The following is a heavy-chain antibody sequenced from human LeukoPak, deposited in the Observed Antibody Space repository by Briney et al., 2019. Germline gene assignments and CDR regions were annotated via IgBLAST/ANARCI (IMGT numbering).Heavy chain of an antibody. Sequence: SGGSLRLSCAASGFTFSSYTMNWVRQAPGKGLEWVSSISSSSSYIYYADSVKGRFTISRDNAKNSLYLQMNSLRAEDTAAYYCAITTLLRDVLFDYWGQGTLVTVSS. D-gene: IGHD2-15*01. CDR2: ISSSSSYI. CDR1: GFTFSSYT. CDR3: AITTLLRDVLFDY. V-gene: IGHV3-21*01. J-gene: IGHJ4*02.